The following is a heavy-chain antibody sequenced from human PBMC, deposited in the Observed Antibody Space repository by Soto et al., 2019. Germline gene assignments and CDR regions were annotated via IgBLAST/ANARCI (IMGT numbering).Heavy chain of an antibody. V-gene: IGHV3-9*01. CDR2: INWNSGSI. Sequence: EVQLVESGGGLVQPGRSLRPSCAASGFTFDDYAMHWVRQVPGKGMEWVSGINWNSGSIGYGDSVKGRFAISRDNAKNSLHLQMNSLSAEDTALYYCVKDESINWYSGHFRHWGQGTLVTVSS. D-gene: IGHD6-13*01. CDR3: VKDESINWYSGHFRH. CDR1: GFTFDDYA. J-gene: IGHJ1*01.